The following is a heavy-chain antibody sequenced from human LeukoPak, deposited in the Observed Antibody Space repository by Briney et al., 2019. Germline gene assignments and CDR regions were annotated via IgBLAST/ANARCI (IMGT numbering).Heavy chain of an antibody. V-gene: IGHV4-34*01. CDR3: ASAVPDCSGGSCHSPDY. D-gene: IGHD2-15*01. J-gene: IGHJ4*02. CDR2: INHSGST. CDR1: GGSFSGYY. Sequence: PSETLSLTCAVYGGSFSGYYWSWIRQPPGKGLEWIGEINHSGSTNYNPSLKSRVTISVDTSKNQFSLKLSSVTAADTAVYYCASAVPDCSGGSCHSPDYRGQGTLVTVSS.